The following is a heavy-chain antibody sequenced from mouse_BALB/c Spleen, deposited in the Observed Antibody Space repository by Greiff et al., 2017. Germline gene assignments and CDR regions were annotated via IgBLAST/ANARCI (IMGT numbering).Heavy chain of an antibody. D-gene: IGHD2-12*01. CDR3: ARSESYLKAY. Sequence: VQLQQPGAELVKPGASVKLSCKASGYTFTSYWMHWVKQRPGQGLEWIGEIDPSDSYTNYNQKFKGKATLTVDKSSSTAYMQLSSLTSEDSAVYYCARSESYLKAYWGQGTLVTVSA. V-gene: IGHV1-69*02. CDR1: GYTFTSYW. CDR2: IDPSDSYT. J-gene: IGHJ3*01.